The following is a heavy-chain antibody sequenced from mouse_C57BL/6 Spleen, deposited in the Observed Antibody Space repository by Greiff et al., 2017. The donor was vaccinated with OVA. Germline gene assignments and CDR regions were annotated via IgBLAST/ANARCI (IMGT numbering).Heavy chain of an antibody. J-gene: IGHJ2*01. CDR1: GYAFSSYW. CDR2: IYPGDGDT. D-gene: IGHD2-1*01. CDR3: ARIYYVYYVVY. Sequence: QVHVKQSGAELVKPGASVKISCKASGYAFSSYWMNWVKQRPGKGLEWIGQIYPGDGDTNYNGKFKGKATLTEEQTYRPAYMQHSCLTSEDSAVYFCARIYYVYYVVYWGQGTPLTVSA. V-gene: IGHV1-80*01.